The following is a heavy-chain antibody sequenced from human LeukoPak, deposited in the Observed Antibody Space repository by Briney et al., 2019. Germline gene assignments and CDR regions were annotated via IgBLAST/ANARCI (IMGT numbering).Heavy chain of an antibody. CDR3: ARDDPYSSNYYMDV. CDR2: ISSSGSTK. CDR1: GFTFRAYS. V-gene: IGHV3-48*02. J-gene: IGHJ6*03. Sequence: GGSLRLSCAASGFTFRAYSMNWVRQAPGKGLEWVSYISSSGSTKYYTDSVKGRFTISRDNAKNSLYLQMNGLRDEDTAVYYCARDDPYSSNYYMDVWAKGTTVTVSS. D-gene: IGHD6-19*01.